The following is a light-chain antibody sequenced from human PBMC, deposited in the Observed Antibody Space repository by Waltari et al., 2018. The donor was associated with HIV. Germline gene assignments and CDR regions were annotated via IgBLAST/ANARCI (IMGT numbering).Light chain of an antibody. Sequence: QSALTQPASVSGSIGQSITISCTGTRSDVGSYKLVSWYQHHPGKAPKLIIYEVYKRPSGVSNRFSGSKSGNTASLTVSGLQAEDEADYYCCSYAGSSIPFGGGTKLTVL. CDR1: RSDVGSYKL. CDR3: CSYAGSSIP. V-gene: IGLV2-23*02. CDR2: EVY. J-gene: IGLJ2*01.